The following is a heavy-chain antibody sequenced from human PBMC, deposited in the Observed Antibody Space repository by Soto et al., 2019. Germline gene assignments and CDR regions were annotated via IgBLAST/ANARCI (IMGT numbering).Heavy chain of an antibody. J-gene: IGHJ4*01. CDR3: AKIRSGWYGGAFDT. CDR1: GFSLRSYG. D-gene: IGHD3-16*01. V-gene: IGHV3-30*18. Sequence: QVKLAESGGGGVQVGRSLRLSCVASGFSLRSYGMHWIRQAPGKGLEWVAGSSYDGSNEYYLDSVKGRFSISRDNSKNTLFLQMSNLRIDDTGVFYCAKIRSGWYGGAFDTWGHGTQVTVSP. CDR2: SSYDGSNE.